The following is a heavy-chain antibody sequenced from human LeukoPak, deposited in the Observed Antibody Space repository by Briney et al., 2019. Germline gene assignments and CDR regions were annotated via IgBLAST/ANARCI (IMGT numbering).Heavy chain of an antibody. CDR3: ARVAVTRLGELSPYDY. J-gene: IGHJ4*02. CDR1: GGSISSSSYY. D-gene: IGHD3-16*02. CDR2: IYYSGST. V-gene: IGHV4-39*01. Sequence: PSETLSLTCTVSGGSISSSSYYWGWIRQPPGKGLEWIGSIYYSGSTYYNPSLKSRVTISVDTSKNQFSLKLSSVTAADTAVYYCARVAVTRLGELSPYDYWGQGTLVTVSS.